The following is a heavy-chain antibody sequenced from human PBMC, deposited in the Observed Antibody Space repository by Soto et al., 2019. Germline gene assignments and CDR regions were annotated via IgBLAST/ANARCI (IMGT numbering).Heavy chain of an antibody. CDR1: GFTFSSYS. J-gene: IGHJ5*02. Sequence: GGSLRLSCAASGFTFSSYSMIWVRQAPGKGLEWVSYISSGSSTIYYADSVKGRFTVSRDNAKNSLKLSSVTAADTAVYYCARDRNLDNHWFDPWGQGTLVTVSS. V-gene: IGHV3-48*01. D-gene: IGHD1-7*01. CDR2: ISSGSSTI. CDR3: ARDRNLDNHWFDP.